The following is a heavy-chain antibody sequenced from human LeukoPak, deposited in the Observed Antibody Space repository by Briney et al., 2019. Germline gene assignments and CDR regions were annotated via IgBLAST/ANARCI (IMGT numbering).Heavy chain of an antibody. J-gene: IGHJ4*02. D-gene: IGHD5-12*01. CDR2: IYSSGSN. V-gene: IGHV4-4*07. CDR3: AREPTSGREPTSGRPLDY. Sequence: SETLSLTCTVSGGSISGYFWSWIRQPAGKGLEWIGRIYSSGSNNYNPSLKSRVTMSLDTSKNHLSPNLSSVTAADTAVYYCAREPTSGREPTSGRPLDYWGQGTLVTVSS. CDR1: GGSISGYF.